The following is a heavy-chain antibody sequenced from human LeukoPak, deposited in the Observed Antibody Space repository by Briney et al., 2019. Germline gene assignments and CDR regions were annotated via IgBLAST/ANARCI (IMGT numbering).Heavy chain of an antibody. CDR2: IYYSGRT. D-gene: IGHD7-27*01. CDR3: ATQISGL. Sequence: PSETLSLTCTLSDGSIGTYYWSSLRQPPGKGLEWIGYIYYSGRTNYSPSLESRVTLSVDTSKNQCSLNLSSVTAADTAVYYCATQISGLWSQGTLVTVSS. J-gene: IGHJ4*02. V-gene: IGHV4-59*08. CDR1: DGSIGTYY.